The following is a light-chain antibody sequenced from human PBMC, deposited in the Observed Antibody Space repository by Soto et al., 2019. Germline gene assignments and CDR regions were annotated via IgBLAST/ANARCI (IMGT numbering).Light chain of an antibody. CDR1: SSDVGSYNL. CDR3: CSFVRSNALL. V-gene: IGLV2-23*01. CDR2: EDN. J-gene: IGLJ2*01. Sequence: QSALTQPASVSGSPGQSITISCTGTSSDVGSYNLVSWYQHHPGKAPKFIIYEDNKRPSGVSNRVSGSKSGNPASLTISVLQAEDEADYYCCSFVRSNALLFGGGTKLTVL.